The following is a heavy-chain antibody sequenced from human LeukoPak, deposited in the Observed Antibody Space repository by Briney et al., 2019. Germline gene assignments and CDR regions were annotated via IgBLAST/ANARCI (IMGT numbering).Heavy chain of an antibody. CDR1: GFTFSSYG. J-gene: IGHJ4*02. V-gene: IGHV3-30*18. CDR2: ISYDGSNK. CDR3: AKVLRFLEWSLDY. D-gene: IGHD3-3*01. Sequence: GRSLRLSCAASGFTFSSYGMHWVRQAPGKGLEWVAVISYDGSNKYYADSVKGRFTISRDNSKNTLYLQMNSLRAEDTAVYYCAKVLRFLEWSLDYWGQGTLVTVSS.